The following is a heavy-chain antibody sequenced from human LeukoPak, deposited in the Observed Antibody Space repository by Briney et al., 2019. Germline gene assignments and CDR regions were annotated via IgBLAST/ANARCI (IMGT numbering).Heavy chain of an antibody. CDR1: GFTFRTYW. V-gene: IGHV3-74*01. Sequence: PGGSLRLSCAACGFTFRTYWMHWVRQAPGEGLVWVSRINTDGSTTNYADSVKGRFTISRDNAKNTLYLQMNSLRAEDTAMYYCAIESCSGGTCINWFDPWGQGTLVTVSS. D-gene: IGHD2-15*01. CDR3: AIESCSGGTCINWFDP. CDR2: INTDGSTT. J-gene: IGHJ5*02.